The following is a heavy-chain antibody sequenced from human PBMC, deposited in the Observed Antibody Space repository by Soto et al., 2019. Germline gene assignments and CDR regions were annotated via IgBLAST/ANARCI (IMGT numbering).Heavy chain of an antibody. J-gene: IGHJ4*02. D-gene: IGHD3-22*01. V-gene: IGHV4-39*01. CDR2: IYYSGTT. Sequence: TSETLSLTCPFSGGSISSSSYYWAWVRQPPGKGLEWIGSIYYSGTTYYNPSLKSRVTISEDTSKNQFSLKLSSVTAADTAVYYCARQMGSSGLWGQGTLVTVS. CDR1: GGSISSSSYY. CDR3: ARQMGSSGL.